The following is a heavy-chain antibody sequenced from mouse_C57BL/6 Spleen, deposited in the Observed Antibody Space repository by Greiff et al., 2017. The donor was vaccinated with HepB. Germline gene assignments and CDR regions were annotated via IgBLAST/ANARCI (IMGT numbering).Heavy chain of an antibody. V-gene: IGHV3-6*01. CDR2: ISYDGSN. D-gene: IGHD2-1*01. Sequence: EVKLQESGPGLVKPSQSLSLTCSVTGYSITSGYYWNWIRQFPGNKLEWMGYISYDGSNNYNPSLKNRISITRDTSKNQFFLKLNSVTTEDTATYYCARGAYGNLVDYWGQGTTLTVSS. CDR3: ARGAYGNLVDY. CDR1: GYSITSGYY. J-gene: IGHJ2*01.